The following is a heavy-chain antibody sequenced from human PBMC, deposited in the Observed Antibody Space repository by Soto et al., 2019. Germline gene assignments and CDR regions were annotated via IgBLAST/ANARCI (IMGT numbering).Heavy chain of an antibody. D-gene: IGHD3-9*01. CDR2: INAGNGNT. CDR1: GYTFTSYY. Sequence: GASVKVSCKASGYTFTSYYMHWVRQAPGQGLEWMGMINAGNGNTRYSQKFQGRVTITRDTSASTAYMELSSLRSEDTAVYYCARGSLRYFDWLLKVDKAYYFDYWGQGTLVTVSS. J-gene: IGHJ4*02. V-gene: IGHV1-3*01. CDR3: ARGSLRYFDWLLKVDKAYYFDY.